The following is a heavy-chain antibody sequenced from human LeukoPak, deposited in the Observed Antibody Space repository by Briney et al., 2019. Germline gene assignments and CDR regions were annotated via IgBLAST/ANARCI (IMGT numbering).Heavy chain of an antibody. D-gene: IGHD3-10*02. Sequence: GGSLRLSCAASGVTFSSYEMSWVRQAPGKGLGWDSYGSSNGSTIYYADSVKGRFNISRDDAKNSLYLQMNSLRADDTAVYYCAELGITMIGGVWGNGTTVTISS. J-gene: IGHJ6*04. V-gene: IGHV3-48*03. CDR2: GSSNGSTI. CDR1: GVTFSSYE. CDR3: AELGITMIGGV.